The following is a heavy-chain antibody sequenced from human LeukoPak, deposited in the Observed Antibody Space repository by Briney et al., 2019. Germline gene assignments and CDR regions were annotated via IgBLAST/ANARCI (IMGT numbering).Heavy chain of an antibody. CDR2: IDRDGSRI. Sequence: AGGSLRLSCAVSGFTFSSYWMHWVRQAPGKGLVWVSRIDRDGSRINYADSVKGRFTISRDNGKNTLFLQTNSLRAEDAAVYYCVRGNDYGGPHYWGQGTLVTVSS. D-gene: IGHD4-23*01. J-gene: IGHJ4*02. V-gene: IGHV3-74*01. CDR1: GFTFSSYW. CDR3: VRGNDYGGPHY.